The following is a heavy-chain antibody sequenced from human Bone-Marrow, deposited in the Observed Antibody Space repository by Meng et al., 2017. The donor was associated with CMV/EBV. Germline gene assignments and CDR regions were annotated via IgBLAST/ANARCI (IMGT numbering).Heavy chain of an antibody. CDR1: GGTFSSYA. V-gene: IGHV1-2*02. D-gene: IGHD1-26*01. CDR2: VNPNSGGT. CDR3: ARDNSGFDC. Sequence: ASVKVSCKASGGTFSSYAISWVRQAPGEGLEWMGWVNPNSGGTNYAQKFQGRVTMTRDTSTSTIYMELSSLRSEDTAVYYCARDNSGFDCWGQGTLVTVSS. J-gene: IGHJ4*02.